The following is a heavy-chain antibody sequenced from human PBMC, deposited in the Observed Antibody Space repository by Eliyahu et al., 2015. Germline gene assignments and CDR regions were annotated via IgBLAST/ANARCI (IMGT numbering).Heavy chain of an antibody. CDR2: IYWXDDK. D-gene: IGHD3-16*02. CDR3: AHRYYDYVWGSYRFYHDAFDI. Sequence: QITLKESGPTLVKPTQTLTLTCTFSGFXLSXSGXXVGWIRQPPGKALEWLALIYWXDDKRYSPSLKSRLTITKDTSKNQVVLTMTNMDPVDTATYYCAHRYYDYVWGSYRFYHDAFDIWGQGTMVTVSS. CDR1: GFXLSXSGXX. V-gene: IGHV2-5*01. J-gene: IGHJ3*02.